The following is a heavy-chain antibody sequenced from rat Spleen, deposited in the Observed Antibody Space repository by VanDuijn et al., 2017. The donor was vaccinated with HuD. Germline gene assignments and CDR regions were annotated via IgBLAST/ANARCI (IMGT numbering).Heavy chain of an antibody. V-gene: IGHV5S23*01. CDR2: ITNASGGT. CDR1: GFIFSDYY. D-gene: IGHD1-6*01. CDR3: TRAMYTTDYYFAKGYYVMDA. J-gene: IGHJ4*01. Sequence: EVQLMESDGGLVQPGRSLKLSCAASGFIFSDYYVAWVRQVPTKGLEWVASITNASGGTHYPDSVKGRFTISRDNAKRTLYLQMDNLRSEDTATYYCTRAMYTTDYYFAKGYYVMDAWGQGASVTVSS.